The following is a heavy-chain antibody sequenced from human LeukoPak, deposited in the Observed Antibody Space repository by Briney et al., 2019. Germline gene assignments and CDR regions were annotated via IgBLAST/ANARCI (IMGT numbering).Heavy chain of an antibody. CDR1: GYTFTGYY. CDR2: INPNSGGT. J-gene: IGHJ6*03. D-gene: IGHD2/OR15-2a*01. CDR3: ARDLSPRPNYYYYMDV. V-gene: IGHV1-2*02. Sequence: AASVKVSCKASGYTFTGYYMHWVRQAPGQGLEWMGWINPNSGGTNYAQKFQGRVTMTRDTSISTAYMELSSLRSEDTAVYYCARDLSPRPNYYYYMDVWGKGTTVTVSS.